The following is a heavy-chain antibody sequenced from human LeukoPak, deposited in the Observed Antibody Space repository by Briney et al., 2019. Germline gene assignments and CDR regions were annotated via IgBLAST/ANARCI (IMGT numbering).Heavy chain of an antibody. D-gene: IGHD2-2*01. Sequence: PSETLSLTCTVSGGSISSSSYYWGWLRQPPGKGLEWIVSIYYSGSTYYNPSLKSRVPISVDTSKNQFSLKLSSVTAADTAVYYCASRYCSSTSCQRRSFDYWGQGTLVTVSS. J-gene: IGHJ4*02. V-gene: IGHV4-39*01. CDR2: IYYSGST. CDR1: GGSISSSSYY. CDR3: ASRYCSSTSCQRRSFDY.